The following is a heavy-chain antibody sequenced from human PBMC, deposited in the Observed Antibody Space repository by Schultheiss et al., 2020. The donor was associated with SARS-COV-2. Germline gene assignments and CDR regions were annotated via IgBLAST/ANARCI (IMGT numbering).Heavy chain of an antibody. CDR1: GGSISSYY. V-gene: IGHV4-59*01. J-gene: IGHJ5*02. D-gene: IGHD3-10*01. CDR3: ARDVGFGEVEDWFDP. Sequence: SQTLSLTCTVSGGSISSYYWSWIRQPPGKGLEWIGYNPSLKSRVTISVDTSKNQFSLKLSSVTAADTAVYYCARDVGFGEVEDWFDPWGQGTLVTVSS.